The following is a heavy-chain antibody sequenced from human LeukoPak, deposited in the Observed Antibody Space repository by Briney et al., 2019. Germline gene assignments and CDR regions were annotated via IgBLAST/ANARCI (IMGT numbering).Heavy chain of an antibody. CDR2: ISAYNGNT. Sequence: ASVKASRKASGYTFTSYGISWVRQAPGQGLEWMGWISAYNGNTNYAQKLQGRVTMTTDTSTSTAYMELRSLRSDDTAVYYCARGPQGYCSGTSCRYWARGDYYYGMDVWGQGTTVTVSS. CDR3: ARGPQGYCSGTSCRYWARGDYYYGMDV. J-gene: IGHJ6*02. D-gene: IGHD2-2*01. V-gene: IGHV1-18*01. CDR1: GYTFTSYG.